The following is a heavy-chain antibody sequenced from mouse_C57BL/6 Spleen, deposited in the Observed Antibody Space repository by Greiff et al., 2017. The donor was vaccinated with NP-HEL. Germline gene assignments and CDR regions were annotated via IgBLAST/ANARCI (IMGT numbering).Heavy chain of an antibody. Sequence: DVMLVESGGGLVQPGGSLSLSCAASGFTFTDYYMSWVRQPPGKALEWLGFIRNKANGYTTEYSASVKGRFTISRDNSQSILYLQMNALRAEDSATYYCARCDGYYGFAYWGQGTLVTVSA. CDR3: ARCDGYYGFAY. V-gene: IGHV7-3*01. CDR1: GFTFTDYY. CDR2: IRNKANGYTT. D-gene: IGHD2-3*01. J-gene: IGHJ3*01.